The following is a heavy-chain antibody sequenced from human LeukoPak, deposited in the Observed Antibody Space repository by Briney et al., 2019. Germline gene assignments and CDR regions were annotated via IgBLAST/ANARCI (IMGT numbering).Heavy chain of an antibody. Sequence: GGSLRLSCAASGFTFSSYGMSWVRQAPGKGLEWVSAISGSGGSTYYADSVKGRFTISRDNSKNTLYLQMNSLRAEDTAVYYCAKDVYGSGSSYFDYWGQGTLVTVSS. CDR2: ISGSGGST. D-gene: IGHD3-10*01. CDR3: AKDVYGSGSSYFDY. J-gene: IGHJ4*02. V-gene: IGHV3-23*01. CDR1: GFTFSSYG.